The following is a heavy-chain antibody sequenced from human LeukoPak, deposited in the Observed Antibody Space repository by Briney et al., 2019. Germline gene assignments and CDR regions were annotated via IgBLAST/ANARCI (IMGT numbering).Heavy chain of an antibody. CDR1: GYTFTGYY. D-gene: IGHD6-13*01. Sequence: ASVKVSCKASGYTFTGYYMHWVRQAPGQGLEWMGIINPSGGSTSYAQKFQGRVTMTRDMSTSTVYMELSSLRSEDTAVYYCAAIAAAGTLEFDYWGQGTLVTVSS. CDR3: AAIAAAGTLEFDY. V-gene: IGHV1-46*01. J-gene: IGHJ4*02. CDR2: INPSGGST.